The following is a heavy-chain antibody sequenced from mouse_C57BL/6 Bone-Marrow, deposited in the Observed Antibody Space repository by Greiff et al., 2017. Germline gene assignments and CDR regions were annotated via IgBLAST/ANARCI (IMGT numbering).Heavy chain of an antibody. Sequence: EASGVDFSRYWMCWVRQAPGKGLEWIGEINPDSSTINYTPSLKDKFIISRDNAKNPLYLQMSKVRAEDTALYYCATNWDVGYWGQGTTLTVSS. J-gene: IGHJ2*01. D-gene: IGHD4-1*02. CDR2: INPDSSTI. CDR1: GVDFSRYW. CDR3: ATNWDVGY. V-gene: IGHV4-1*02.